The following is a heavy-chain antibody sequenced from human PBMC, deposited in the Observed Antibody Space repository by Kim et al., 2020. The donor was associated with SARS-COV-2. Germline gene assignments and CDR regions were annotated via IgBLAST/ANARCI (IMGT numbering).Heavy chain of an antibody. CDR1: GYSFTSYW. V-gene: IGHV5-51*01. Sequence: GESLKISCKGSGYSFTSYWIGWVRQMPGKGLEWMGIIYPGDSDTRYSPSFQGQVTISADKSISTAYLQWSSLKASDTAMYYCARPIHIWAYYDILTGYYNGDAFDIWGQGTMVTVSS. J-gene: IGHJ3*02. CDR2: IYPGDSDT. D-gene: IGHD3-9*01. CDR3: ARPIHIWAYYDILTGYYNGDAFDI.